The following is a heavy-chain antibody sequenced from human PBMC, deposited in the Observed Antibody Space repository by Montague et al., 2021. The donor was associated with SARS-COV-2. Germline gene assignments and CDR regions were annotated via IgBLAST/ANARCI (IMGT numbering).Heavy chain of an antibody. Sequence: SLRLSCAASGFTFSYYAMSWVRQAPGKGLEWVSTISGSGGTTYYADFVKGRFTISRDNSKNTLYLRMNSLRAEDTAVYYCAKAHYYDSSGYYFWGQGTLVTVSS. CDR1: GFTFSYYA. V-gene: IGHV3-23*01. CDR2: ISGSGGTT. J-gene: IGHJ4*02. CDR3: AKAHYYDSSGYYF. D-gene: IGHD3-22*01.